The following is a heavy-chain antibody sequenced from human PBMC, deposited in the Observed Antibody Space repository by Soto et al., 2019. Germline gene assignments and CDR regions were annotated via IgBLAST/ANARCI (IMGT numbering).Heavy chain of an antibody. J-gene: IGHJ4*02. D-gene: IGHD1-1*01. V-gene: IGHV4-30-2*01. CDR3: ARGLRGTRSHYFAY. Sequence: SETLSLTCAVSGGSISSGGYSWSWIRQPPGKGLEWIGYIYHSGSTYYNPSLKSRVTISVDRSKNQFSLKLSSVTAADTAVYYCARGLRGTRSHYFAYWGQGTLVPVSS. CDR2: IYHSGST. CDR1: GGSISSGGYS.